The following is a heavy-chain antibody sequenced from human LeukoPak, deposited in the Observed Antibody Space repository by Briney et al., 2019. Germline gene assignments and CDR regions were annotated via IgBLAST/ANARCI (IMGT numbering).Heavy chain of an antibody. CDR1: GYTYTSYG. CDR3: ARSQGDYYDSSGYNDY. CDR2: ISAYNGNT. V-gene: IGHV1-18*01. D-gene: IGHD3-22*01. J-gene: IGHJ4*02. Sequence: ASVKVSGKASGYTYTSYGISWVRQAPGQGLEWMGWISAYNGNTNYAQKLQGRVTMTTDTSTSTAYMELRSLRSDDTAVYYCARSQGDYYDSSGYNDYWGQGTLVTVSS.